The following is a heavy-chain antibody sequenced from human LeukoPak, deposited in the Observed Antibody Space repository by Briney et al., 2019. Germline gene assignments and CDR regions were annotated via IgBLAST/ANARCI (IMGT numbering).Heavy chain of an antibody. Sequence: PSEILSLTCTVSGGSISSYYWSWIRQPAGKGLVWIGRIYTSGSTNYNPSLKSRVTMSVDTSKNQFSLKLSSVTAADTAVYYCARAIRGVSAAGPYYFDYWGQGTLVTVSS. D-gene: IGHD6-13*01. J-gene: IGHJ4*02. CDR2: IYTSGST. CDR3: ARAIRGVSAAGPYYFDY. V-gene: IGHV4-4*07. CDR1: GGSISSYY.